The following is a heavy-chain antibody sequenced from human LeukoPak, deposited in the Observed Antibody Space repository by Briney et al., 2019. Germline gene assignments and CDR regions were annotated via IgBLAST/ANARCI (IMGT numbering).Heavy chain of an antibody. Sequence: RAGGSLRLSCAASGFTFSSSAMSWVRQAPGKGLEWVSAISNNGGYTYYADSVQGRFTISRDNSKSTLCLQMNSLRAEDTAVYYCATQLGYCSDGSCYFPYWGQGTLVTVSS. CDR1: GFTFSSSA. D-gene: IGHD2-15*01. V-gene: IGHV3-23*01. J-gene: IGHJ4*02. CDR3: ATQLGYCSDGSCYFPY. CDR2: ISNNGGYT.